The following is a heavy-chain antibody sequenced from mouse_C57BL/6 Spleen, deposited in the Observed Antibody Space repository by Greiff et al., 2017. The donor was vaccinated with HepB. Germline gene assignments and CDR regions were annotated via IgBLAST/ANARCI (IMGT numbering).Heavy chain of an antibody. V-gene: IGHV5-9-1*02. Sequence: EVQRVESGEGLVKPGGSLKLSCAASGFTFSSYAMSWVRQTPEKRLEWVAYISSGGDYIYYADTVKGRFTISRDNARNTLYLQMSSLKSEDTAMYYCTRALTGTGFAYWGQGTLVTVSA. CDR2: ISSGGDYI. D-gene: IGHD4-1*01. CDR3: TRALTGTGFAY. CDR1: GFTFSSYA. J-gene: IGHJ3*01.